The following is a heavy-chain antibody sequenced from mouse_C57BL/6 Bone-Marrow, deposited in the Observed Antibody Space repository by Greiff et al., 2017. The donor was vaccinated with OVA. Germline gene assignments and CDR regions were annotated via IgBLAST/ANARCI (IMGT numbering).Heavy chain of an antibody. CDR3: ARGEDDYDARFAY. Sequence: QVQLKESGPGLVQPSQSLSITCTVSGFSLTSYGVHWVRQSPGKGLEWLGVIWSGGSTDYNAAFISRLSISKDNSKSQVFFKMNSLQADDTAIYYCARGEDDYDARFAYWGQGTLVTVSA. J-gene: IGHJ3*01. D-gene: IGHD2-4*01. CDR2: IWSGGST. V-gene: IGHV2-2*01. CDR1: GFSLTSYG.